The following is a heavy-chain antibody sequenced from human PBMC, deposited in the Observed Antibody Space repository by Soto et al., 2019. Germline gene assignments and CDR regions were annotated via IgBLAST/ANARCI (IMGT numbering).Heavy chain of an antibody. CDR2: IIPTFGTA. D-gene: IGHD6-13*01. CDR3: ARVARDPYSSSWHRYLAY. CDR1: GGTFSSYA. V-gene: IGHV1-69*13. J-gene: IGHJ4*02. Sequence: SVKVSCKASGGTFSSYAISWVRQAPGQGLEWMGGIIPTFGTANYAQKFQGRVTITADESTSTAYMELSSLRSEDTAVYYCARVARDPYSSSWHRYLAYWGQGTLVTVSS.